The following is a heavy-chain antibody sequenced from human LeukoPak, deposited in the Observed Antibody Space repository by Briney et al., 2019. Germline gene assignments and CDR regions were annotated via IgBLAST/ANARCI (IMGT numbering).Heavy chain of an antibody. CDR1: GGSFSGYY. CDR3: ARARKSGSSSRQGFDY. CDR2: INHSGSA. Sequence: SETLSLTCAVSGGSFSGYYWTWIRQPPGKGLEWIGEINHSGSANYNPSLKSRVTISVDTSKNQFSLKLSSVTAADTAVYYCARARKSGSSSRQGFDYWGQGTLVTVSS. D-gene: IGHD1-26*01. J-gene: IGHJ4*02. V-gene: IGHV4-34*01.